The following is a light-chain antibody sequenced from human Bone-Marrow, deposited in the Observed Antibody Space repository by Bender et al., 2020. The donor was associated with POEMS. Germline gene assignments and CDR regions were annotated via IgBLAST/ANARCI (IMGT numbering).Light chain of an antibody. CDR2: DVT. CDR1: KSDIGIYNH. Sequence: QSALSQPPSAAGSPGQSVTISCTGAKSDIGIYNHVCWYQQHPGKAPKLILYDVTKRPSGVPDRFSGSKSGTSASLAITGLQSDDEAIYFCVAWDASLNGWVFGGGTKLTVL. V-gene: IGLV2-8*01. CDR3: VAWDASLNGWV. J-gene: IGLJ3*02.